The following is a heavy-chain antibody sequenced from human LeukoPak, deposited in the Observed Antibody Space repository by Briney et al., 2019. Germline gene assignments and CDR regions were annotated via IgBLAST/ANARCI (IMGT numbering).Heavy chain of an antibody. Sequence: PGGSLRLSCSASGFTFSSYAMHWVRQAPGKGLEYVSAISSNGGSAYYADSVKGRFTISRDNSKNTLYLQMSSLRAEDTAVYYCVKDLRKAAMGPFDYWGQGTLVTVSS. D-gene: IGHD5-18*01. J-gene: IGHJ4*02. V-gene: IGHV3-64D*06. CDR2: ISSNGGSA. CDR3: VKDLRKAAMGPFDY. CDR1: GFTFSSYA.